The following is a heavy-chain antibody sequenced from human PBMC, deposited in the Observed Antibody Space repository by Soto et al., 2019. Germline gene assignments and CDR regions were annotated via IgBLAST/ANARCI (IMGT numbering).Heavy chain of an antibody. CDR2: IKQDGSEK. J-gene: IGHJ4*02. D-gene: IGHD2-2*01. V-gene: IGHV3-7*01. Sequence: EVQLVESGGGLVQPGGSLRLSCAASGFTFSSYWMSWVRQAPGKGLEWVANIKQDGSEKYYVDSVKGRFTISRDNAKNSLYLQMNSLRAEDTAVYYCARADDIVVVPAAMLGYYFDYWGQGTLVTVSS. CDR3: ARADDIVVVPAAMLGYYFDY. CDR1: GFTFSSYW.